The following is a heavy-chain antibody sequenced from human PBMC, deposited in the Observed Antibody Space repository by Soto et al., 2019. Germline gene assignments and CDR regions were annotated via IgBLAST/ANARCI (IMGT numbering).Heavy chain of an antibody. CDR2: INPNSGGT. CDR1: GYTFTGYY. CDR3: ARAGGQAVAIYHYYGMAV. J-gene: IGHJ6*02. Sequence: KYFWASVKVSCKASGYTFTGYYMHWVRQAPGQGLEWMGWINPNSGGTNYAQKFQGWVTMTRDTSISTAYMELSRLRSDDTAVYYCARAGGQAVAIYHYYGMAVWGQGTTVTVSS. D-gene: IGHD6-19*01. V-gene: IGHV1-2*04.